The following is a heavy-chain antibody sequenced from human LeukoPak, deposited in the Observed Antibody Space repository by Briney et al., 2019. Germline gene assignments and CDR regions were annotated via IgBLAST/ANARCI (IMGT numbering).Heavy chain of an antibody. J-gene: IGHJ6*03. CDR3: ARDLLGRGDYYYYMDV. CDR1: GGSISSSSYY. CDR2: IYYSGST. Sequence: SETLSLTCTVSGGSISSSSYYWGWIRQPPGKGLEWIGSIYYSGSTYYNPSLKSRATISVDTSKNQFSLKLSSVTAADTAVYYCARDLLGRGDYYYYMDVWGKGTTVTVSS. D-gene: IGHD7-27*01. V-gene: IGHV4-39*07.